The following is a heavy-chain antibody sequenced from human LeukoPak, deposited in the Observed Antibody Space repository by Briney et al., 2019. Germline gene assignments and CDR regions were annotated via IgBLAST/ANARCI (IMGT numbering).Heavy chain of an antibody. J-gene: IGHJ4*02. D-gene: IGHD2/OR15-2a*01. V-gene: IGHV3-74*01. CDR3: VTFYETY. Sequence: PSGGSLRLSCAASGTYWMHWVRQAPGKGLVWVSHINSDGSWTGYADPVKGRFTISKDNAKNTVSLQMNNLRAEDTAVYYCVTFYETYWGRGTLVTVSS. CDR1: GTYW. CDR2: INSDGSWT.